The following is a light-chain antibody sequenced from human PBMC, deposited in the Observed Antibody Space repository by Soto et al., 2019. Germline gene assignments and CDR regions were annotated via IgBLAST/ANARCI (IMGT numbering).Light chain of an antibody. CDR1: QILLHTNGYSY. J-gene: IGKJ3*01. Sequence: DIVMTQSPLSLPVTPGEPASISCRSTQILLHTNGYSYLNWYLQKPGQSPQLLIYLGSNRASGVPDRFSGSGSGTDFTLKISRVEAGDVGVYYCMQARQTPPTFGPGTKVDIK. CDR2: LGS. V-gene: IGKV2-28*01. CDR3: MQARQTPPT.